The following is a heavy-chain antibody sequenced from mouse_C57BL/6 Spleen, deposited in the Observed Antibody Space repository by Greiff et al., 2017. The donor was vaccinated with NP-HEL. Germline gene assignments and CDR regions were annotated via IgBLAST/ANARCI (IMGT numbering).Heavy chain of an antibody. CDR3: ANTNWDRTAWFAY. D-gene: IGHD4-1*01. J-gene: IGHJ3*01. Sequence: VQVVESGPGLVQPSQSLSITCTVSGFSLTSYGVHWVRQSPGKGLEWLGVIWSGGSTDYNAAFISRLSISKDNSKSQVFFKMNSLQADDTAIYYCANTNWDRTAWFAYWGQGTLVTVSA. V-gene: IGHV2-2*01. CDR1: GFSLTSYG. CDR2: IWSGGST.